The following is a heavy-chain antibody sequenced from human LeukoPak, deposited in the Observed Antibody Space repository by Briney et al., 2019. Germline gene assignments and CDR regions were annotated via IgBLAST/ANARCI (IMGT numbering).Heavy chain of an antibody. Sequence: QSGRSLRLSCAASGFTFSSYAMSWVRQAPGKGLEWVSAISGSGGSTYYADSVKGRFTISRDNSKNTLYLQMNSLRAEDTAVYYCAKAEVWSGYFYWFDPWGQGTLVTVSS. CDR3: AKAEVWSGYFYWFDP. CDR2: ISGSGGST. D-gene: IGHD3-3*01. CDR1: GFTFSSYA. V-gene: IGHV3-23*01. J-gene: IGHJ5*02.